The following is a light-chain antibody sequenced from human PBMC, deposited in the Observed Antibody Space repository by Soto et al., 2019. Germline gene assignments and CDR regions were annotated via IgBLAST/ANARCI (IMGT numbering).Light chain of an antibody. CDR3: QQSYSTPLT. CDR1: QDISTL. J-gene: IGKJ4*01. Sequence: DIQMTQSPSSVSASIGDTVTITCRASQDISTLLAWYQQKPGKAPKLLIYGASTLESGGPSRFSASGSGTDFTLTISSLQPEDCATYYCQQSYSTPLTFGGGTKVEIK. CDR2: GAS. V-gene: IGKV1-12*01.